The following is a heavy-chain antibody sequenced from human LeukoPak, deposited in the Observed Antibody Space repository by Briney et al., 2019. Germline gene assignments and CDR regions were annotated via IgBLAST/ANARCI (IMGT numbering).Heavy chain of an antibody. J-gene: IGHJ5*02. CDR1: GYTFTSYD. Sequence: VASVKVSCKASGYTFTSYDINWVRQATGQGLEWMGWMNPNSGNTSYAQKFQGRVTITRNASISTAYMELSSLRSEDTAVYYCARAKTKSITFGGVIVITGPFDPWGQGTLVTVSS. V-gene: IGHV1-8*03. CDR2: MNPNSGNT. CDR3: ARAKTKSITFGGVIVITGPFDP. D-gene: IGHD3-16*02.